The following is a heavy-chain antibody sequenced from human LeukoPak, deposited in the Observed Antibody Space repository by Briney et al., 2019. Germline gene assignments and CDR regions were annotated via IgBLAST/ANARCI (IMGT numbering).Heavy chain of an antibody. CDR1: GYTFTSYG. Sequence: ASVKVSCKASGYTFTSYGIGWVRQAPGQGLEWMGWISAYNGNTHYAQKFQGRATMTTDISTSTAYMEPRSLTSDDTAIYYCARDHVHNWNDAEPFDPWGQGTLVTVSS. CDR2: ISAYNGNT. CDR3: ARDHVHNWNDAEPFDP. J-gene: IGHJ5*02. D-gene: IGHD1-20*01. V-gene: IGHV1-18*01.